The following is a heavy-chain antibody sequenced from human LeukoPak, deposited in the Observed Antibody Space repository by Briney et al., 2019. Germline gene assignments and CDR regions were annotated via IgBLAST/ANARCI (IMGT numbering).Heavy chain of an antibody. CDR2: ISSSSSYI. CDR3: ARDDTNSYYYDSSGPAHAFDI. D-gene: IGHD3-22*01. Sequence: KPGGSLRLSCAASGFTFSRYSMNWVRQAPGKGLEWVSSISSSSSYIYYADSVKGRFTISRDNAKNSLYLQMNSLRAEDTAVYYCARDDTNSYYYDSSGPAHAFDIWGQGTMVTVSS. CDR1: GFTFSRYS. V-gene: IGHV3-21*01. J-gene: IGHJ3*02.